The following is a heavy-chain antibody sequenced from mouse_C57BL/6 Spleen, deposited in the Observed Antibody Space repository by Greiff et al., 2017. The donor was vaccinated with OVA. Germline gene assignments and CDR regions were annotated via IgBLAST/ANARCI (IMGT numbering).Heavy chain of an antibody. V-gene: IGHV1-69*01. CDR2: IDPSDSYT. Sequence: QVQLQQPGAELVMPGASVKLSCKASGFTFTSYWMHWVKQRPGQGLEWIGEIDPSDSYTNYTQKFKGKSTLTVDKSSSTAYMQLSSLTSENSAVYNGARGYYGTPYCFDYWGQGTTLTVSS. J-gene: IGHJ2*01. D-gene: IGHD1-1*01. CDR3: ARGYYGTPYCFDY. CDR1: GFTFTSYW.